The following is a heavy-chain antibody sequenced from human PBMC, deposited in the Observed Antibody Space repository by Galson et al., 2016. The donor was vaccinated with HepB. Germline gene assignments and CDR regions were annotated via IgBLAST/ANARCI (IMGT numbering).Heavy chain of an antibody. V-gene: IGHV3-23*01. D-gene: IGHD2-21*02. J-gene: IGHJ1*01. CDR3: AKAAFPAPDMVATGTAYH. CDR1: GFTFTTHA. Sequence: SLRLSCAASGFTFTTHAMTWVRQAPGKGLEWVSGISANGRKTFYADSVRGRFSISRDNSKNILYLQMNSLTAEATAVYYCAKAAFPAPDMVATGTAYHWGRGTLVTVS. CDR2: ISANGRKT.